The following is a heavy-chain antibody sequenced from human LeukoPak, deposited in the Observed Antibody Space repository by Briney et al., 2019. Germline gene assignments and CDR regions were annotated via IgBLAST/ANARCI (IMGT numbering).Heavy chain of an antibody. CDR2: IGGSGSTI. J-gene: IGHJ6*03. CDR1: GFTFSSYE. Sequence: GGSLRLSCAASGFTFSSYEMNWVRQAPGKGLEWISYIGGSGSTIYYADPVKGRFTISRDNAKNTVDLQMKSLRAEDTAVYYCARGYNTRCYSARMDVWGKGTTVTVSS. V-gene: IGHV3-48*03. CDR3: ARGYNTRCYSARMDV. D-gene: IGHD2-2*01.